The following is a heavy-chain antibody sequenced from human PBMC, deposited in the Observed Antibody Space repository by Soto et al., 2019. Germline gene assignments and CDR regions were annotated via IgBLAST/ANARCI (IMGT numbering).Heavy chain of an antibody. V-gene: IGHV3-72*01. D-gene: IGHD3-16*01. J-gene: IGHJ4*02. CDR2: SLKKVNSDTT. CDR3: VRDSVGGGGLDN. Sequence: EVQLVESGGGLVQPGGSLRLSCAASGFTFSDHHMDWVRQTPGKGLEWVGRSLKKVNSDTTEYAASVKGRFTIARDDSENLLYRKMTSLKTEDTAVYYCVRDSVGGGGLDNWGQGILVTVSS. CDR1: GFTFSDHH.